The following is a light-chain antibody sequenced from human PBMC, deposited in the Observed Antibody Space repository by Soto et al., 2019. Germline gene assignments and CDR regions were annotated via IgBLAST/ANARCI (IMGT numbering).Light chain of an antibody. Sequence: DLQMTQSPSSLSAFVGDRVTITCQASQDINNHLNWYQHKAGKAPRLLIYDASTLQTGVPSRFSGSGSGTDFSFTISSLQPEDIATYYCQQFNSPPYIFGQGTKLEIK. J-gene: IGKJ2*01. CDR1: QDINNH. V-gene: IGKV1-33*01. CDR2: DAS. CDR3: QQFNSPPYI.